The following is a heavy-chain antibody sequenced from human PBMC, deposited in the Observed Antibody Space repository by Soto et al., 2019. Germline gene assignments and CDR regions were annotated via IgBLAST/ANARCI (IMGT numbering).Heavy chain of an antibody. D-gene: IGHD3-10*01. J-gene: IGHJ4*02. CDR1: GRTGSSGA. CDR2: ISGNGGST. V-gene: IGHV3-23*01. CDR3: AKEGSPPFFQH. Sequence: GGSLRLSGAASGRTGSSGAMGWVRQAPGKGLEWVSGISGNGGSTYYADSVKGRFTISRDNSKNTVSLLLNSLRADDTAVYYCAKEGSPPFFQHWGQGT.